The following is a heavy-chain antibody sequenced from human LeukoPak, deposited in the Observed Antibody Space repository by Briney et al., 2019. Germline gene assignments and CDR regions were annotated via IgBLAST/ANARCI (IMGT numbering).Heavy chain of an antibody. CDR3: ARAFYGDRASWFDP. V-gene: IGHV4-59*12. CDR1: GGSFSGYY. CDR2: IYYSGST. J-gene: IGHJ5*02. D-gene: IGHD4-17*01. Sequence: PSETLSLTCAVYGGSFSGYYWSWIRQPPGKGLEWIGYIYYSGSTNYNPSLKSRVTISVDTSKNQFSLKLSSVTAADTAVYYCARAFYGDRASWFDPWGQGTLVTVSS.